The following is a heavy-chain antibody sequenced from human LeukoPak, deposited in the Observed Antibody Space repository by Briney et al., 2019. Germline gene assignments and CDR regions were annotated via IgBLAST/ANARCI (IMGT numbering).Heavy chain of an antibody. V-gene: IGHV1-2*02. CDR3: ARVVGYGDYPFDY. CDR2: IYPNSGGT. J-gene: IGHJ4*02. Sequence: AAVKLSCKASGYTFSGHYIHWVRQAPGQGLEWMGWIYPNSGGTNYAQKFQGRVTITRDTSISTAYMDLSRLRSDDTAVYYCARVVGYGDYPFDYWGQGPLVPVSS. D-gene: IGHD4-17*01. CDR1: GYTFSGHY.